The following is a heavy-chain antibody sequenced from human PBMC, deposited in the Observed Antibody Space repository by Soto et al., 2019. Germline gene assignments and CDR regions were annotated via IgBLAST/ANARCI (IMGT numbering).Heavy chain of an antibody. CDR2: ISYDGSNK. CDR3: AKEIPWYSSSWYGYYYYYGMDV. CDR1: GFTFSSYG. J-gene: IGHJ6*02. V-gene: IGHV3-30*18. Sequence: QVQLVESGGGVVQPGRSLRLSCAASGFTFSSYGMHWVRQAPGKGLEWVAVISYDGSNKYYADSVKGRFNISRDNSKNTLYLQMNSLRAEDTAVYYCAKEIPWYSSSWYGYYYYYGMDVWGQGTTVTVSS. D-gene: IGHD6-13*01.